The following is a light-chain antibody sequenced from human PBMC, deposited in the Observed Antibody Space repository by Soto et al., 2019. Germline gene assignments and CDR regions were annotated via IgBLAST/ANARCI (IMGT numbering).Light chain of an antibody. J-gene: IGKJ5*01. Sequence: DIQMTQSPSSLSTSVGDRVTITCRASQGSSNFLAWYQQKPGKVPKLLISAASTLQSGVPSRFSGSGSGTDFTLTITSLQPEDVATYYCQKDSSVITFGQGTRLEIK. V-gene: IGKV1-27*01. CDR2: AAS. CDR3: QKDSSVIT. CDR1: QGSSNF.